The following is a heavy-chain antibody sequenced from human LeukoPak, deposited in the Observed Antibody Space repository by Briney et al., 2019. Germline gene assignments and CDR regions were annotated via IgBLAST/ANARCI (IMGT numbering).Heavy chain of an antibody. V-gene: IGHV4-39*01. D-gene: IGHD2-2*01. J-gene: IGHJ4*02. CDR1: GGSISSSSYY. CDR2: IYYSGST. CDR3: ARHALVPAATGTFDY. Sequence: KSSETLSLTCTVSGGSISSSSYYWGWIRQPPGKGLEWIGGIYYSGSTYYNPSLKSRVTISVDTSKNQFSLKLSSVTAADTAVYYCARHALVPAATGTFDYWGQGTLVTVSS.